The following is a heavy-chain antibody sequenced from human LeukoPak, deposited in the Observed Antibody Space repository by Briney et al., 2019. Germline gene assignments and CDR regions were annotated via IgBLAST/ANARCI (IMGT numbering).Heavy chain of an antibody. D-gene: IGHD3-22*01. J-gene: IGHJ4*02. CDR3: ASPNPITMIVHY. V-gene: IGHV4-39*01. Sequence: PSETLSLTCTVSGGSISSSSYYWGWIRQLPGKGLEWIGSIYYSGSTYYNPSLKSRVTISVDTSKNQFSLKLSSVTAADTAVYYCASPNPITMIVHYWGQGTLVTVSS. CDR2: IYYSGST. CDR1: GGSISSSSYY.